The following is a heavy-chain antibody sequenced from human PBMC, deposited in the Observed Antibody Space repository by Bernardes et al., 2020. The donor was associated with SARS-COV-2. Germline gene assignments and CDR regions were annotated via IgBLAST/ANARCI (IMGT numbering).Heavy chain of an antibody. V-gene: IGHV5-10-1*01. Sequence: GESLKISCKGSEYSFTSYWISWVRQMPGKGLEWMGKIDPYDSNTNYSPSFQGHVTISADKSINTAYLQWSSLRASDSAMYYCARQTSGYYRELDFWGQGTPVTVSS. J-gene: IGHJ4*02. CDR2: IDPYDSNT. D-gene: IGHD3-22*01. CDR1: EYSFTSYW. CDR3: ARQTSGYYRELDF.